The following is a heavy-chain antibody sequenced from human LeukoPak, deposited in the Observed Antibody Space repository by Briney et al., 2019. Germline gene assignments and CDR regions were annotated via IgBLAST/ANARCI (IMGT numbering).Heavy chain of an antibody. Sequence: SETLSLTCTVSGGSISSGGYYWSWIRQHPGTGLEWIGYIYYSGSTYYNPTLKSRVTISVDTSKNQFSLKLSSVTAADTAVYYCARAYLGDSSGHYQKTAQNDAFDIWGQGTMVTVSS. CDR1: GGSISSGGYY. J-gene: IGHJ3*02. CDR3: ARAYLGDSSGHYQKTAQNDAFDI. D-gene: IGHD3-22*01. V-gene: IGHV4-31*03. CDR2: IYYSGST.